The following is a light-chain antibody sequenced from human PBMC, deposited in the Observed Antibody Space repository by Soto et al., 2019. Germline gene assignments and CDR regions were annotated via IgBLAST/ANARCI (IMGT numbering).Light chain of an antibody. V-gene: IGKV1-33*01. CDR2: DSS. J-gene: IGKJ5*01. CDR1: QDIRYY. CDR3: QHYYSLPIT. Sequence: DIQMTQSPSSLSASLGDRVTITCQASQDIRYYLNWYQQKTGQAPKILIYDSSQLETGVTSRLSGSESVPDFTFTINSLQPEDIGTYYCQHYYSLPITFGQGTRLEIK.